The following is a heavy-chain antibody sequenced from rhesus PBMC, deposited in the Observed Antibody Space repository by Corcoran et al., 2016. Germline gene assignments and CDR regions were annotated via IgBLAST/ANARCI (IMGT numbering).Heavy chain of an antibody. J-gene: IGHJ4*01. CDR2: IGGSSGST. Sequence: QVQLQESGPGVGKPSETLSLPCAGSGDSIHTYSLWSWSRYSPGKRLEWIAHIGGSSGSTNYNPSLKSLVTISKDTSKNQFSLNLISVTAADTAMYYCVRSGSSWASFANWGQGVLVTVSS. CDR1: GDSIHTYSL. D-gene: IGHD6-13*01. CDR3: VRSGSSWASFAN. V-gene: IGHV4-127*01.